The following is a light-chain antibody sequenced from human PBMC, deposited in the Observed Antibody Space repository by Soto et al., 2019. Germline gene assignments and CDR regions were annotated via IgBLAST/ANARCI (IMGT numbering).Light chain of an antibody. Sequence: DIQMTQSPSTLSASVGDRVTITCRASQSISGWLAWYQQKPGKAPKLLIYKASNLESGVPSRFSGSGSGTEFTLTISSLQPDDFATYYCQQYNSYSSTWTFDQGTKVEIK. CDR2: KAS. V-gene: IGKV1-5*03. J-gene: IGKJ1*01. CDR3: QQYNSYSSTWT. CDR1: QSISGW.